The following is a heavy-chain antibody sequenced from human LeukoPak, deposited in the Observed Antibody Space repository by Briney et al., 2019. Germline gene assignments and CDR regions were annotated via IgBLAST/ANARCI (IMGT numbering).Heavy chain of an antibody. CDR2: MNPNSGNT. J-gene: IGHJ5*02. CDR1: GYTFTSYD. CDR3: ARVIGSSGWFDNWFDP. V-gene: IGHV1-8*01. D-gene: IGHD6-19*01. Sequence: GASVKVSCKASGYTFTSYDINRVRQATGQGLEWMGWMNPNSGNTGYAQKLQGRVTMTTDTSTSTAYMELRSLRSDDTAVYYCARVIGSSGWFDNWFDPWGQGTLVTVSS.